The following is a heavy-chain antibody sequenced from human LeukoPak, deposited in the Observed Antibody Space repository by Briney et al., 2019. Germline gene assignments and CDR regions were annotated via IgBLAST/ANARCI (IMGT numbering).Heavy chain of an antibody. CDR1: GFTFRTFG. D-gene: IGHD6-19*01. CDR3: ARYYSHTSDWSEGGLDQ. Sequence: QSGGSLRLSCAASGFTFRTFGMHWVRQAPGKGPEWVAVIWFDGSKEYYKDFAKGRFTISRDNSKNTVYLQMNSLRPEDTAVYYCARYYSHTSDWSEGGLDQWGQGTLVTVSS. J-gene: IGHJ4*02. CDR2: IWFDGSKE. V-gene: IGHV3-33*03.